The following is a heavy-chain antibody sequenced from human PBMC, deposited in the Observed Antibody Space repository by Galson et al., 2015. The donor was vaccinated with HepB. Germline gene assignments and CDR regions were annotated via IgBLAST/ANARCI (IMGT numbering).Heavy chain of an antibody. V-gene: IGHV3-23*01. CDR2: ISGGGENT. Sequence: SLRLSCAVSGFTFSNSAMTWVRQAPGKGLEWVSAISGGGENTYYADSVRGRFTISRDNSKNTLYLQMNSLRAEDTAIYYCAKGFDCTSTGCYRAWWFDPWGPGTLVTVSS. D-gene: IGHD2-2*02. J-gene: IGHJ5*02. CDR1: GFTFSNSA. CDR3: AKGFDCTSTGCYRAWWFDP.